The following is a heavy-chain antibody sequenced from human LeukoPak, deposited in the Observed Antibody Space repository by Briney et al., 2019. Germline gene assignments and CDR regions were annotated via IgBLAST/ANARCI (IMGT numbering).Heavy chain of an antibody. CDR1: GYTFTGYY. J-gene: IGHJ4*02. Sequence: ASVKVSCKASGYTFTGYYIHWVRHAPGQGLEWMGWVIPASGGTNYAQKFQGRVTMTRDTSISTAYMELSSLRSDDTAVYYCARDNAYKDYWGQGTLVTVSS. D-gene: IGHD5-24*01. CDR2: VIPASGGT. V-gene: IGHV1-2*02. CDR3: ARDNAYKDY.